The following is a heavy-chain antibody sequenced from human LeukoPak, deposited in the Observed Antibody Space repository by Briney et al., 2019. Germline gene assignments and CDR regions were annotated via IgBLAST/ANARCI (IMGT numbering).Heavy chain of an antibody. CDR2: LNTDGSGP. CDR1: GFTFRRYW. J-gene: IGHJ4*02. V-gene: IGHV3-74*03. Sequence: PGGSLRLSCAASGFTFRRYWMHWVRQAPGKGLVWVSRLNTDGSGPKYADSVKGRSTISRDNARNTLYLQMNSLRAEDTAVYYCARVDGDYEIAYWGQGTLVTVSS. CDR3: ARVDGDYEIAY. D-gene: IGHD4-17*01.